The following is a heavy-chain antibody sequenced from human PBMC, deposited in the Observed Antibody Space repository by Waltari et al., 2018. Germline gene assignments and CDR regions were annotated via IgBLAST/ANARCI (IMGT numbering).Heavy chain of an antibody. V-gene: IGHV1-2*06. CDR3: ARVGRGLYGIDY. Sequence: YMHWVRQAPGQGLEWMGRINPNSGGTNYAQKFQGRVTMTRDTSISTAYMELSRLRSDDTAVYYCARVGRGLYGIDYWGQGTLVTVSS. D-gene: IGHD3-16*02. CDR2: INPNSGGT. CDR1: Y. J-gene: IGHJ4*02.